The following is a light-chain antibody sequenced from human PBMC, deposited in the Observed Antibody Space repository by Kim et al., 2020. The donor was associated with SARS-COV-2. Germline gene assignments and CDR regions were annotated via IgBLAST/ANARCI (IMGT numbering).Light chain of an antibody. Sequence: SVSPGERATLSCRASQSISSSLAWYQQKPGQTPGLLIYDTSTRATGIPARFSGSGSGTEFTLTISSLQSEDFAVYFCQQYNQWPRTFGQGTKLEI. CDR3: QQYNQWPRT. CDR1: QSISSS. V-gene: IGKV3-15*01. J-gene: IGKJ2*01. CDR2: DTS.